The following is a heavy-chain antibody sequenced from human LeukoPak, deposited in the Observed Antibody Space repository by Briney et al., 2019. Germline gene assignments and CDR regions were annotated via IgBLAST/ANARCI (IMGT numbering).Heavy chain of an antibody. CDR3: AKRGSNTWSDFDY. Sequence: SETLSLTCTVSGGSINSYYWSWIRQPLGKGLEWVGYIYYSGSTNYNPSLKSRVTISVDTSKNQFSLKLNSVTAADTAVYYCAKRGSNTWSDFDYWGQGTLVTVSS. J-gene: IGHJ4*02. V-gene: IGHV4-59*08. CDR1: GGSINSYY. D-gene: IGHD6-13*01. CDR2: IYYSGST.